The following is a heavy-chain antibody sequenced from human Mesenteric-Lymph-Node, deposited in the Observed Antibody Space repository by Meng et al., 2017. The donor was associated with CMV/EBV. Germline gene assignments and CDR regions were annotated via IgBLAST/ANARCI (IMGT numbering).Heavy chain of an antibody. CDR3: AKDHTTSTWYTTYFQH. CDR2: ISGSGGIT. J-gene: IGHJ1*01. Sequence: FSVGDGGMAWIRRAAGKGLEWVSMISGSGGITLYTGSVKDRLSISRDNSNNTLYLQMNSVTADDTAVYYCAKDHTTSTWYTTYFQHWGQGTLVTVSS. CDR1: FSVGDGG. D-gene: IGHD6-13*01. V-gene: IGHV3-23*01.